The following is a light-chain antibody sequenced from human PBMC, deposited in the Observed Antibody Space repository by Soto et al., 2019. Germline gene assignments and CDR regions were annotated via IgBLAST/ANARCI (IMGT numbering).Light chain of an antibody. Sequence: SYELTQPPSVSVAPGQTATITCGGNNIGSKSVHWYQQKPGQAPLLVVYDDSDRPSGIPERFSGSNSGTTATLTISRVEAGDEADYYCQVWHNSLDPSYVFGAGTQLTVL. V-gene: IGLV3-21*02. J-gene: IGLJ7*01. CDR2: DDS. CDR3: QVWHNSLDPSYV. CDR1: NIGSKS.